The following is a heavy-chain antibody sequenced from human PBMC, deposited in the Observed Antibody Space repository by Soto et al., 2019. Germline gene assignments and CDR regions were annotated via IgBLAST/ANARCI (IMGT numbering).Heavy chain of an antibody. Sequence: EVQLVESGGGLVQPGGSLRLSCAASEVTFSSYTMNWVRQAPGKGLEWVSYISSSSSTVYYADSVKGRFTISRDSATTSLYLQMHSLRDEDTAVYYCARGDYGMDVWGQGPTVTVS. CDR1: EVTFSSYT. V-gene: IGHV3-48*02. CDR3: ARGDYGMDV. CDR2: ISSSSSTV. J-gene: IGHJ6*02.